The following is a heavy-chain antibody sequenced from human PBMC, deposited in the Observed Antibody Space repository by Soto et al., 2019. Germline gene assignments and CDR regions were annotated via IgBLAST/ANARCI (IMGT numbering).Heavy chain of an antibody. D-gene: IGHD5-12*01. J-gene: IGHJ6*02. CDR1: GFNFSDQH. V-gene: IGHV3-72*01. CDR2: IKNKDNGDTT. CDR3: ARGGIWFDESYDYGMNV. Sequence: GGSLRLSCAASGFNFSDQHMDWVRQAPGKGLAWIGRIKNKDNGDTTHYTASVNGRFVISRDDSVRSLVLQMNRLKTDHTAVYCCARGGIWFDESYDYGMNVGRQGTTVTVSS.